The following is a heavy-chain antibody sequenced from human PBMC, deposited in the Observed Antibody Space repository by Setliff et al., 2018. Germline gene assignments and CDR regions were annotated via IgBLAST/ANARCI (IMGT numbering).Heavy chain of an antibody. J-gene: IGHJ5*02. CDR1: GYTFIDYG. V-gene: IGHV1-18*01. CDR3: VRAPPTVVIPPGRAFFDP. CDR2: ISAYNGNT. D-gene: IGHD2-2*01. Sequence: ASVKVSCKASGYTFIDYGMSWVRQAPGQSLEWMGWISAYNGNTNYAQNLQDRVTMTTDTSTSTAYMALRSLRSDDTAVYYCVRAPPTVVIPPGRAFFDPWGQGTLVTVSS.